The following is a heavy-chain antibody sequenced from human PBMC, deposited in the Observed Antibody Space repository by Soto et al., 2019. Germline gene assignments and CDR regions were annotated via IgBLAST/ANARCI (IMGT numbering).Heavy chain of an antibody. V-gene: IGHV2-5*02. CDR3: AHRADFNGKWNGRYYDF. Sequence: QITLKESGPTRVKPTQTLTLTCSVSGSSLTTRPVGSGLIRPPTGNAMEQLALIHWDDDMRSSTSLMSRLTSTKDTSKNQMVLTMTKMDPMNTATYYCAHRADFNGKWNGRYYDFWRQAALVIVSS. CDR1: GSSLTTRPVG. D-gene: IGHD1-1*01. J-gene: IGHJ4*02. CDR2: IHWDDDM.